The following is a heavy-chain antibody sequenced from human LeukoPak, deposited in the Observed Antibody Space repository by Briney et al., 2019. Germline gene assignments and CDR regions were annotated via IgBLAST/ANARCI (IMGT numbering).Heavy chain of an antibody. V-gene: IGHV4-34*01. Sequence: SETLSLTCAVYGGSFGGYYWSWIRQPPGKGLEWIGEINHSGSTNYNPSLKSRVTISVDTSKNQFSLKLSSVTAADTAVYYCARATTRTYYDFWSGYYTTPNDAFDIWGQGTMVTVSS. J-gene: IGHJ3*02. CDR1: GGSFGGYY. CDR3: ARATTRTYYDFWSGYYTTPNDAFDI. CDR2: INHSGST. D-gene: IGHD3-3*01.